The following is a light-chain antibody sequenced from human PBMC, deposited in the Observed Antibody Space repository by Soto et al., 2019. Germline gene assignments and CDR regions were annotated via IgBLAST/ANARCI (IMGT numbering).Light chain of an antibody. V-gene: IGKV3-20*01. CDR3: QQYGSSPT. CDR2: GAS. Sequence: EIVLTQSPGTLSLSPGERATLSCRASQSVSSSYLAWYQQKPGQAPRLLLYGASSRATGIPDRVSGSGSGTVFTLTISRLQAEDFAVYYCQQYGSSPTFGGGTKVEIK. CDR1: QSVSSSY. J-gene: IGKJ4*01.